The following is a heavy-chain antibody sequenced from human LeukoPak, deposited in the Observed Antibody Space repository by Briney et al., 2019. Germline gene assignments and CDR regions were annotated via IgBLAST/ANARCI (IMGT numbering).Heavy chain of an antibody. CDR2: INSDGSST. J-gene: IGHJ4*02. V-gene: IGHV3-74*01. CDR1: GFTFSTYW. D-gene: IGHD1-26*01. CDR3: ARDSRWYRGRYYDEGIDY. Sequence: PGGSLRLSCAASGFTFSTYWMHWVRQAPGKGLVWVSRINSDGSSTTYADSVKGRFTISRDNAKNTLYLQMNSLRAEDTAVYYCARDSRWYRGRYYDEGIDYWGQGTLVTVSS.